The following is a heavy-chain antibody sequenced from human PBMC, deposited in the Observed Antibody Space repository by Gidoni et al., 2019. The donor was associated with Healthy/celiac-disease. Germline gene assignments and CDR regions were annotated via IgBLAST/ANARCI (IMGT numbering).Heavy chain of an antibody. CDR1: GCTFSSYG. J-gene: IGHJ6*03. Sequence: QVQLLESGGGVVPPGRSLRPPCDVSGCTFSSYGMPWVRQAPGKGLEWVAVIWYDGTTKYYSDSVRGRFTISRDNSKNTLYLQMNSLRAEDTAVYYCGRDYNMDVWGKGTTVTVSS. V-gene: IGHV3-33*01. CDR2: IWYDGTTK. CDR3: GRDYNMDV.